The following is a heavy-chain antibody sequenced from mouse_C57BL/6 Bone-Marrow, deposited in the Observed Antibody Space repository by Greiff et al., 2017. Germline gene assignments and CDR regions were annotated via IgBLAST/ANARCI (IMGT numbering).Heavy chain of an antibody. CDR2: IYPRSGNT. Sequence: QVQLQQSGAELARPGASVKLSCKASGYTFTSYGISWVKQRTGQGLEWIGEIYPRSGNTYYNEKFKGKATLTADKSSSTAYMELRSLTSEDSAVYFCARCVHYYGSSSFAYWGQGTLVTVSA. J-gene: IGHJ3*01. CDR1: GYTFTSYG. V-gene: IGHV1-81*01. D-gene: IGHD1-1*01. CDR3: ARCVHYYGSSSFAY.